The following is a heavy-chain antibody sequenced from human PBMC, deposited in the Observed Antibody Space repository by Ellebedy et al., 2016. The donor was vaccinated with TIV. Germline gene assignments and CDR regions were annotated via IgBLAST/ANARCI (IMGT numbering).Heavy chain of an antibody. J-gene: IGHJ6*02. Sequence: ASVKVSXKASRYTFTSYDINWVRQATGQGLEWMGWISAYNGNTNYAQKLQGRVTMTTDTSTSTAYMELRSLRSDDTAVYYCARVHGDYEYYGMDVWGQGTTVTVSS. CDR2: ISAYNGNT. V-gene: IGHV1-18*01. D-gene: IGHD4-17*01. CDR3: ARVHGDYEYYGMDV. CDR1: RYTFTSYD.